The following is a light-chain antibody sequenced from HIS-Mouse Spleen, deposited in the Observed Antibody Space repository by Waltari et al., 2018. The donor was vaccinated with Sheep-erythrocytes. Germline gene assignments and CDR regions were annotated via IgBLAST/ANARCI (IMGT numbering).Light chain of an antibody. CDR2: EGS. V-gene: IGLV2-23*01. Sequence: QSALTQPASGSGSPGQSITISCTGTSSDVGSHNLVSWYQQHPGKAPKLMIYEGSKRPSGVSNRFSGSKSGNTASLTISGLQAEDEADYYCCSYAGSVVFGGGTKLTVL. J-gene: IGLJ2*01. CDR3: CSYAGSVV. CDR1: SSDVGSHNL.